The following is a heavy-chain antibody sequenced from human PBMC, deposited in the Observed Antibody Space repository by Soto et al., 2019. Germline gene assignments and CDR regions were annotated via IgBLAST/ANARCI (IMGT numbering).Heavy chain of an antibody. CDR1: GFTFSSYG. Sequence: QVQLVESGGGVVQPGRSLRLSCAASGFTFSSYGMHWVRQAPGKGLEWVAVISYDGSNKYYADSVKGRFTISRDNSKNTLYLQMNRLRAEDTAVYYCAKDNYYDFWSGYRGDAFDIWGQGTMVTVSS. D-gene: IGHD3-3*01. V-gene: IGHV3-30*18. CDR2: ISYDGSNK. CDR3: AKDNYYDFWSGYRGDAFDI. J-gene: IGHJ3*02.